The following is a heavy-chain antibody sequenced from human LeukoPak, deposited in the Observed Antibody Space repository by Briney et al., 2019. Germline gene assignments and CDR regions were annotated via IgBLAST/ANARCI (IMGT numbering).Heavy chain of an antibody. Sequence: GRSLRLSCAASGFTFSSYGMHWVRQAPGKGLEWVAVIWYDGSNEYYADSVKGRFTISRDNSKNTPYLQMNSLRAEDTAVYYCARDRGFGSSSADYWGQGTLVTVSS. CDR3: ARDRGFGSSSADY. J-gene: IGHJ4*02. D-gene: IGHD6-6*01. CDR1: GFTFSSYG. V-gene: IGHV3-33*01. CDR2: IWYDGSNE.